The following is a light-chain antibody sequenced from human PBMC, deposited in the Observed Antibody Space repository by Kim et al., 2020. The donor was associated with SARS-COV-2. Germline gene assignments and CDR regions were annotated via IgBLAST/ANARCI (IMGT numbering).Light chain of an antibody. J-gene: IGKJ2*01. CDR2: GAS. CDR1: QTVSRSY. V-gene: IGKV3D-7*01. Sequence: GRRVTLPRRASQTVSRSYLTWHQQTPGQAPRLLIYGASTRATGIPARFSGSGSGTDFTLTISSLQPEDFAVYYCQQDYNLPMYTFGQGTRLEI. CDR3: QQDYNLPMYT.